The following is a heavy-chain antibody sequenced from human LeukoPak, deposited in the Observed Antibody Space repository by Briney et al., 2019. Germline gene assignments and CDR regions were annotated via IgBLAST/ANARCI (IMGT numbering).Heavy chain of an antibody. CDR1: GFTFGNYG. J-gene: IGHJ6*04. D-gene: IGHD3-10*02. Sequence: GGSLRLSCAASGFTFGNYGMSWVRQAPGKGLEWVSGINWNGGSTGYADSVEGRFTISRDNAKNSQYLQMNSLRVEDTALYYCAELGITMIGGVWGKGTTVTISS. CDR2: INWNGGST. V-gene: IGHV3-20*04. CDR3: AELGITMIGGV.